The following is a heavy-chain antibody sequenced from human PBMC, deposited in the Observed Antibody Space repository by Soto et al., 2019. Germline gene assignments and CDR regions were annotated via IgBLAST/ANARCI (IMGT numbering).Heavy chain of an antibody. J-gene: IGHJ3*02. D-gene: IGHD3-3*02. CDR3: ARDTETLGPRANDALDI. V-gene: IGHV3-30-3*01. CDR2: ISYDGSNK. Sequence: GGSLSLSCAASGFTFSSYAMHWVRQAPGKGLEWVAVISYDGSNKYYADSVKGRFTISRDNSKNTLYLQMNSLRAEDTAVYYCARDTETLGPRANDALDIWGQGTMVTVSS. CDR1: GFTFSSYA.